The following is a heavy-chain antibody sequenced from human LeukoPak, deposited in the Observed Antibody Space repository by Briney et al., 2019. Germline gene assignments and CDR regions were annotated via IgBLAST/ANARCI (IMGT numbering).Heavy chain of an antibody. Sequence: SETLSLTCTVSGGSISSGGYYWSWIRQHPGKGLEWIGYIYYSGSTNYNPSLKSRVTISVDTSKNQFSLKLSSVTAADTAVYYCTREVTIFGVVLDYWGQGTLVTVSS. J-gene: IGHJ4*02. CDR3: TREVTIFGVVLDY. CDR1: GGSISSGGYY. V-gene: IGHV4-31*03. CDR2: IYYSGST. D-gene: IGHD3-3*01.